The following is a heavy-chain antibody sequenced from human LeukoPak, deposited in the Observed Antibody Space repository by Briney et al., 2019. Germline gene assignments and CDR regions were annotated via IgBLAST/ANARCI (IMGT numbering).Heavy chain of an antibody. J-gene: IGHJ3*02. CDR1: GGSISSYY. Sequence: SETLSLTCTVSGGSISSYYWSWIRQPPGKGLEWIGYIYYSGGTNYNPSLKSRVTISGDTSKNQFSLKLSSVTAADTAVYYCARDGGYDYAAFDIWGQGTMVTVSS. CDR2: IYYSGGT. D-gene: IGHD5-12*01. CDR3: ARDGGYDYAAFDI. V-gene: IGHV4-59*01.